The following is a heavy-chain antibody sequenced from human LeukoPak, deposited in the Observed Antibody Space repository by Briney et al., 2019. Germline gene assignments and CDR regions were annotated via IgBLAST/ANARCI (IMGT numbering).Heavy chain of an antibody. CDR2: ISGGGGST. V-gene: IGHV3-23*01. CDR3: AKVPNYYSNYYFDY. J-gene: IGHJ4*02. D-gene: IGHD4-11*01. Sequence: GGSLRLSCAASGFTFSSYAMSWVRQPPGKGREWVSAISGGGGSTYYADSVKGRFTISRDNSKNTPYLQMNSLRAEDTAVYYCAKVPNYYSNYYFDYWGQGTLVTVSS. CDR1: GFTFSSYA.